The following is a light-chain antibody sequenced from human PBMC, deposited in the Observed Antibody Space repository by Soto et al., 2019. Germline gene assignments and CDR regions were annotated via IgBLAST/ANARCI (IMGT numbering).Light chain of an antibody. V-gene: IGKV3-20*01. CDR1: QTVRNNY. J-gene: IGKJ1*01. CDR3: QQYGSSPRT. Sequence: DIVLTQSPGTLSLSPVEIATLSCRASQTVRNNYLAWYQQKPGQAPRLLIYDASSRATGIPDRFSGSGSGTDFTLTISRLEPEDFAVYYCQQYGSSPRTFGQGTKVDIK. CDR2: DAS.